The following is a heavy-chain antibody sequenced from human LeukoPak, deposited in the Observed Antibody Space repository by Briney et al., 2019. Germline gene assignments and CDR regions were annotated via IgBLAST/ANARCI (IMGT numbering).Heavy chain of an antibody. D-gene: IGHD2-2*01. CDR2: IKPDSGQT. CDR3: ARDYPHQRFDI. J-gene: IGHJ4*02. V-gene: IGHV1-2*02. CDR1: GYVFASHW. Sequence: ASVKVSCRASGYVFASHWVHWFRQAPGQGLEWAGFIKPDSGQTGLAQSLQGRVTLTRDTSISTVYMELNGLTSDDTAVYFCARDYPHQRFDIWGQGTLVTVSS.